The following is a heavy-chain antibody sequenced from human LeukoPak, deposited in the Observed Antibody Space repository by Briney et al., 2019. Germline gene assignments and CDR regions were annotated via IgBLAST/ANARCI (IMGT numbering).Heavy chain of an antibody. CDR1: GGSISSYY. CDR2: IYYSGST. V-gene: IGHV4-59*01. D-gene: IGHD6-6*01. J-gene: IGHJ4*02. Sequence: SETLSLTCTVSGGSISSYYWSWIRQPPGKGLEWIGYIYYSGSTNYNPSLKSRVTISVDTSKNQFSLKLSSVTAADTAVYYCARGGSWGQLGGLDYWGQGTLITVSS. CDR3: ARGGSWGQLGGLDY.